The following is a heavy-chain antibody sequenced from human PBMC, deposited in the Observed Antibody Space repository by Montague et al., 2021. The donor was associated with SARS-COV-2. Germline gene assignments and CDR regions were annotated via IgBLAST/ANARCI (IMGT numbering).Heavy chain of an antibody. CDR2: IYYSGST. V-gene: IGHV4-39*01. CDR1: GGSISSSSYY. Sequence: SETLSLTCTVSGGSISSSSYYWGWIRQPPGKGLEWIGSIYYSGSTYYNPSLKSRVTISVDTSTNQFSLKLSSVTAADTAVYYCAIEVGAMVYYYGMDVWGQGTTVTVSS. D-gene: IGHD1-26*01. J-gene: IGHJ6*02. CDR3: AIEVGAMVYYYGMDV.